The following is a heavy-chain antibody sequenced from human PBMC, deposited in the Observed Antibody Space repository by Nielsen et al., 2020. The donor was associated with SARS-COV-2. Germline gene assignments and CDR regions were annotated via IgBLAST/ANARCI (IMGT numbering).Heavy chain of an antibody. Sequence: SETLSLTCTVSGGSISSGGYYWNWIRQHPGKGLEWIGNIYYSGSTFYNPSVKSQFTMSLDTSKNQFSLHLTSVTAADTAVYYCARDSTAAIGGAWFDPWGQGTLVTVSS. CDR1: GGSISSGGYY. V-gene: IGHV4-31*01. CDR2: IYYSGST. J-gene: IGHJ5*02. CDR3: ARDSTAAIGGAWFDP. D-gene: IGHD2-2*02.